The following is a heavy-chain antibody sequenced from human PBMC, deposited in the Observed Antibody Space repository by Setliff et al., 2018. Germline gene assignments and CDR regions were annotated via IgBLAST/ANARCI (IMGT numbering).Heavy chain of an antibody. CDR2: IYYSGDT. Sequence: SETLSLTCTVSGGSMITNDYFWGWIRQPPGTGLEWIGSIYYSGDTCYSPSLKSRATVSVDTSTSQFSLRLTSVTAADSAVYFCARYPRRGNGWYPYYVDVWGKGTTVTVSS. D-gene: IGHD6-19*01. CDR1: GGSMITNDYF. J-gene: IGHJ6*03. CDR3: ARYPRRGNGWYPYYVDV. V-gene: IGHV4-39*07.